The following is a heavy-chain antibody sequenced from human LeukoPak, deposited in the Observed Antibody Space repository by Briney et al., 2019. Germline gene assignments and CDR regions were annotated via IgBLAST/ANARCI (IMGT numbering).Heavy chain of an antibody. J-gene: IGHJ4*02. CDR1: GFTFSSYN. CDR3: ARELDDFWSGYTLGFDY. CDR2: ISSSSSYI. D-gene: IGHD3-3*01. Sequence: GGSLRLSCAASGFTFSSYNMNWVRQAPGKGLEWVSSISSSSSYIYYADSVKGRFTISRDNAKNSLYLQMNSLRAEDTAVYYCARELDDFWSGYTLGFDYWGQGTLVTVSS. V-gene: IGHV3-21*01.